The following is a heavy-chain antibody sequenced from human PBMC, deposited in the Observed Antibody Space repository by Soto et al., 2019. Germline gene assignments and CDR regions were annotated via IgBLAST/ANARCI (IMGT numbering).Heavy chain of an antibody. V-gene: IGHV3-74*03. CDR2: IDKGGTDS. J-gene: IGHJ6*03. Sequence: EVQLVESGGGLVQPGGSLRLSCAASEFTFSGRSVHWVRQAPGKGLVWVSGIDKGGTDSTYADSVKGRFTSSRDNAKNTVYLQMNSLRVEERAVYYCARGGGSPDVWGKGTTVTVSS. CDR3: ARGGGSPDV. CDR1: EFTFSGRS. D-gene: IGHD1-26*01.